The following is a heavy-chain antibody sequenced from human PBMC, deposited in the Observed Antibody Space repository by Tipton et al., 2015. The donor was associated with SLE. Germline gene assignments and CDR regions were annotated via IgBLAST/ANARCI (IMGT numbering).Heavy chain of an antibody. CDR2: ITGSSGHI. CDR3: AGDDYASGIT. V-gene: IGHV3-21*03. J-gene: IGHJ5*02. Sequence: SLRLSCAASGFPFSTYTMNWVRQAPGKGLEWVSSITGSSGHINYIDSVKGRFTISRDNAKNSLYLQMNSLRVEDTAVYFCAGDDYASGITWGQGTLVTVSS. D-gene: IGHD3-10*01. CDR1: GFPFSTYT.